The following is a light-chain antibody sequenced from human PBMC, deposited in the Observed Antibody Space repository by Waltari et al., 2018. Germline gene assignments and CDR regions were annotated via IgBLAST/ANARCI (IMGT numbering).Light chain of an antibody. V-gene: IGLV2-8*01. CDR2: AVS. J-gene: IGLJ2*01. CDR3: SSYAGSNNFVV. Sequence: QSALTQPPSASGSPGQSVTISCTGPSSDVGGYTYVPWYQHPPGQAPKLMIFAVSKRPSGVPDRFSGSKSGNTASLTVSGLQADDEADYYCSSYAGSNNFVVFGGGTKLTVL. CDR1: SSDVGGYTY.